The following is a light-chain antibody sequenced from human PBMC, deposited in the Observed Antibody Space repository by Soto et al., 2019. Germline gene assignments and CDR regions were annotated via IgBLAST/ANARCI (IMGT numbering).Light chain of an antibody. CDR3: QQYGNLYT. CDR2: ETS. V-gene: IGKV1-33*01. CDR1: QSISSY. J-gene: IGKJ5*01. Sequence: DIQMTQSPSSLSASVGDRVTITCRASQSISSYLNWYQQKPGKAPKLLLYETSNLETGVPSRFSGSGSGTDFTFTISSLQPEDIATYYCQQYGNLYTFGQGTRLEI.